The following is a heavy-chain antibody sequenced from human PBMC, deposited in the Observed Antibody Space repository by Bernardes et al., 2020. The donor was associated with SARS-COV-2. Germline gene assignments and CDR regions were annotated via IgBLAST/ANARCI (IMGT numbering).Heavy chain of an antibody. D-gene: IGHD5-12*01. J-gene: IGHJ4*02. CDR3: ARVGGGYDYSGFDY. V-gene: IGHV4-59*01. CDR2: IYYSGST. CDR1: GGSISSYY. Sequence: SETLSLTCTVSGGSISSYYWSWIRQPPGKGLEWIGYIYYSGSTNYNPSLKSRVTIAVDTSKNQFSLKLSSVTAADTAVYYWARVGGGYDYSGFDYWGQGTLVTVSS.